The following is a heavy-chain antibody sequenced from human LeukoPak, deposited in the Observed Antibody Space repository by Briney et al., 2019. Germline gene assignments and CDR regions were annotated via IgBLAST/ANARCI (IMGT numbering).Heavy chain of an antibody. CDR2: IIPIFDTP. CDR3: ARDIPGYDAFDI. V-gene: IGHV1-69*05. D-gene: IGHD1-1*01. Sequence: ASVKVSCKASGGTFNNYAISWVRQAPGQGLEWMGGIIPIFDTPNYAQKFQGGVTITTDESTSTAYMELSSLRSEDTAVYYCARDIPGYDAFDIWGQGTVVTVSS. CDR1: GGTFNNYA. J-gene: IGHJ3*02.